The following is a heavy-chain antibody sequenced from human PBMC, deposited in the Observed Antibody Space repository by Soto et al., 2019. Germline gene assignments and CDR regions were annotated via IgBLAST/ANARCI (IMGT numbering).Heavy chain of an antibody. CDR2: ITDSAGNT. D-gene: IGHD4-17*01. CDR3: AKPTVTSYWYFDL. CDR1: GFTFSSYA. V-gene: IGHV3-23*01. J-gene: IGHJ2*01. Sequence: EVQLLESGGGLVQPGGSLRLSCAASGFTFSSYAMSWFRQAPGKGLERVSVITDSAGNTNYADSVKGRFTISRDNSKNTLYLQMNSLRAEDTAVYYCAKPTVTSYWYFDLWGRGTLVTVSS.